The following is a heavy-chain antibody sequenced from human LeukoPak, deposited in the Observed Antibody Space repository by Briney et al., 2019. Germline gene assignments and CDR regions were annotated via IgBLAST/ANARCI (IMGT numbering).Heavy chain of an antibody. CDR3: ARGQPYGDYNYFDP. CDR2: INPSTGGT. V-gene: IGHV1-2*06. D-gene: IGHD4-17*01. J-gene: IGHJ5*02. CDR1: GYTLIGYY. Sequence: EASVKVSCKASGYTLIGYYMHWVRQAPGQGLEWMGRINPSTGGTNSAQKFQGRVTMTRDTSISTAYMELSRLTSDDTAIYYCARGQPYGDYNYFDPWGQGTLVTVSS.